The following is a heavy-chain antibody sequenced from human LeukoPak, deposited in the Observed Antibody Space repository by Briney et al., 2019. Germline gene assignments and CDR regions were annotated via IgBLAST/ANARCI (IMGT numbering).Heavy chain of an antibody. Sequence: SETLSLTCTVSGGSISSYYWSWIRQPPGKGLEWIGYIYYDGSTNYNPSLKSRVTISVDTSKNQFSLKVSSVTAADTAVYYCARHSQLATTVLCWGQGTLVTVSS. V-gene: IGHV4-59*08. CDR3: ARHSQLATTVLC. J-gene: IGHJ4*02. D-gene: IGHD4-17*01. CDR1: GGSISSYY. CDR2: IYYDGST.